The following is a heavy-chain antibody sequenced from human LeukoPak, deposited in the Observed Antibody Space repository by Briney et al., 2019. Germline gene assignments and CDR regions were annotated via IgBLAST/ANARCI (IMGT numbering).Heavy chain of an antibody. D-gene: IGHD2-21*02. V-gene: IGHV1-2*02. CDR1: GYAFTGYY. J-gene: IGHJ4*02. Sequence: ASVKVSCKASGYAFTGYYMHWVRQAPGQGLEWMGWINPNSGGTNYAQKFQGRVTMTRDTSISTAYMELSSLRSDDTAVYYCARNCGGDCYSSYYFDYWGQGTLVTVSS. CDR2: INPNSGGT. CDR3: ARNCGGDCYSSYYFDY.